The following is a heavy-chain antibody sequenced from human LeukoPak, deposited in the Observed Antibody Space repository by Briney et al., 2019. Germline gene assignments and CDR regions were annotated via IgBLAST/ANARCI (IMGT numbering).Heavy chain of an antibody. CDR3: ARAYSSYYYYYYMDV. D-gene: IGHD6-13*01. CDR2: IYYSGST. V-gene: IGHV4-59*12. J-gene: IGHJ6*03. CDR1: SGSISSYS. Sequence: SETLSLTCTVSSGSISSYSWSWIRQPPGKGLEWIGYIYYSGSTNYNPSLKSRVTISVDTSKNQFSLKLSSVTAADTAVYYCARAYSSYYYYYYMDVWGKGTTVTVSS.